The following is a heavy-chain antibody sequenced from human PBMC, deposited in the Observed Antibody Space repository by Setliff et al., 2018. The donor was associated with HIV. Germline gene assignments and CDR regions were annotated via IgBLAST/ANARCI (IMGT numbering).Heavy chain of an antibody. V-gene: IGHV4-39*07. CDR3: SNWNTTIDADS. D-gene: IGHD5-18*01. CDR1: GGSISGSSYY. CDR2: IWPSGGT. J-gene: IGHJ4*02. Sequence: SETLSLTCIVSGGSISGSSYYWGWIRQPPGKGLEWIGYIWPSGGTLYNPSLKSRVTVSLDTSKNQLSLKLTSVTAADTALYYCSNWNTTIDADSWGQGTLVTVSS.